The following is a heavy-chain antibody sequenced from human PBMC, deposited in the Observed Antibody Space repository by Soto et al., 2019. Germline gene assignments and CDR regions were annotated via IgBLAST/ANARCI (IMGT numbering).Heavy chain of an antibody. V-gene: IGHV1-18*04. D-gene: IGHD4-17*01. Sequence: ASVKVSCKASGYSFTTHGISWVRRAPGHGLEWMGWISAYNGDTHYVQRFQGRLTMTTDTSTSTAYMELRSLTSDDTAVYYCAREPPFSGILRGMPLMDVWGQGTTVTVSS. CDR3: AREPPFSGILRGMPLMDV. CDR1: GYSFTTHG. CDR2: ISAYNGDT. J-gene: IGHJ6*02.